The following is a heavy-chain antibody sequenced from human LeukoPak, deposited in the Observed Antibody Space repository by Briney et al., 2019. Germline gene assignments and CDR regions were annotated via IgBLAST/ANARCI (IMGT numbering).Heavy chain of an antibody. D-gene: IGHD6-13*01. CDR3: ARVLRSSWYNSWFDP. CDR2: IYSVGST. V-gene: IGHV3-66*01. Sequence: QTGGSLRLSCAASGFTVSSNYMSWVRQAPGKGLEWVSVIYSVGSTYYADSVKGRFTISRDNSKNTLYLQMNSLRAEDTAVYYCARVLRSSWYNSWFDPWGQGTLVTVSS. CDR1: GFTVSSNY. J-gene: IGHJ5*02.